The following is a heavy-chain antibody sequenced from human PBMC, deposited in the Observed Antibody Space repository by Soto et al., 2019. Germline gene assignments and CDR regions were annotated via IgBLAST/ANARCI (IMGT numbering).Heavy chain of an antibody. CDR3: ARGRLVRTHTGYYYYYMDV. CDR2: INHSGST. D-gene: IGHD2-15*01. V-gene: IGHV4-34*01. J-gene: IGHJ6*03. Sequence: SETLSLTCAVYGGSFSGYYWSWIRQPPGKGLEWIGEINHSGSTNYNPSLKSRVTISVDTSKNQFSLKLSSVTAADTAVYYCARGRLVRTHTGYYYYYMDVWGKGTTVTVSS. CDR1: GGSFSGYY.